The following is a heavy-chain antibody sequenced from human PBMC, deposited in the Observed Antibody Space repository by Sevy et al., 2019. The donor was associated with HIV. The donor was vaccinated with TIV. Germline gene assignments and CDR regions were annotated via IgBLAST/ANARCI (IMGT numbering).Heavy chain of an antibody. V-gene: IGHV1-3*01. CDR3: ARAYYYDSSGSYYGMDV. CDR1: GYTFTSYA. J-gene: IGHJ6*02. CDR2: INAGNGNT. Sequence: ASVKVSGKASGYTFTSYAMHWVRQAPGQRLEWMGWINAGNGNTKYSQKFQGRVTITRDTSASTAYMELSSLRSEDTAVYYCARAYYYDSSGSYYGMDVWGQGTTVTVSS. D-gene: IGHD3-22*01.